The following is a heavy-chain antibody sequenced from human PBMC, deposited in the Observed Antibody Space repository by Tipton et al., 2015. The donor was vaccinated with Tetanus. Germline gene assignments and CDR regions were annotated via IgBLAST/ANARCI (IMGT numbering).Heavy chain of an antibody. Sequence: GSLRLSCAASGFSVSNNYMSWVRQAPGKGLEWVSVIYIGGSIYYTDSVKGRFTISRDNSKNTLFLQMNSLRDDDTAVYYCARRGEARANWFDSWGQGTLVTVSS. CDR3: ARRGEARANWFDS. J-gene: IGHJ5*01. CDR2: IYIGGSI. CDR1: GFSVSNNY. D-gene: IGHD2-21*01. V-gene: IGHV3-53*01.